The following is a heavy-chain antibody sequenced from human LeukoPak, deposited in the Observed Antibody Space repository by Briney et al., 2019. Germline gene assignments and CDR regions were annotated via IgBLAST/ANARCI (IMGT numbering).Heavy chain of an antibody. CDR2: INSDGSDT. CDR3: ARDSPGVGIDY. D-gene: IGHD2-8*01. V-gene: IGHV3-74*01. CDR1: GFTFNNHW. Sequence: GGSLRLSCAASGFTFNNHWMHWVRLAPGKGLVWVSHINSDGSDTTYADSVKGRFTISRDTAKNTLDLQMNSLRAEDTAVYYCARDSPGVGIDYWGQGTLVTVSS. J-gene: IGHJ4*02.